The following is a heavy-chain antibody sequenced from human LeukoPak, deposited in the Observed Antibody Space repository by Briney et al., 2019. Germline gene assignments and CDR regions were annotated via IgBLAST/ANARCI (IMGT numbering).Heavy chain of an antibody. CDR1: GFTFSSYS. V-gene: IGHV3-21*01. J-gene: IGHJ3*02. CDR3: AREQDYGGERGWHAFDI. CDR2: ISSSSSYI. D-gene: IGHD4-23*01. Sequence: GGSLRLSCAASGFTFSSYSMNWVCQAPGKGLEWVSSISSSSSYIYYADSVKGRFTISRDNAKNSLYLQMNSLRAEDTAVYYCAREQDYGGERGWHAFDIWGQGTMVTVSS.